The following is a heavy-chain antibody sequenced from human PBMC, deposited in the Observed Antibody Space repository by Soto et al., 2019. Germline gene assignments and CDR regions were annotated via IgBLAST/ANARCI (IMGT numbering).Heavy chain of an antibody. V-gene: IGHV5-10-1*01. J-gene: IGHJ3*01. CDR2: IDPSDSYT. CDR1: GYSFTSYW. CDR3: ARSAYSSRPLQV. D-gene: IGHD6-13*01. Sequence: PVESLKISCKGSGYSFTSYWISWVRQMPGKGLEWMGRIDPSDSYTNYSPSFQGHVTISADKSISTAYLQWSSLKASDTAMYYCARSAYSSRPLQVWGQGTMVTVSS.